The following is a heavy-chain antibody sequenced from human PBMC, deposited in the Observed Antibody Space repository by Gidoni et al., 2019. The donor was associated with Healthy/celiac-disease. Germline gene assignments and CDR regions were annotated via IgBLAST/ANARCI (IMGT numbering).Heavy chain of an antibody. D-gene: IGHD3-22*01. V-gene: IGHV3-23*04. CDR1: GFTFSSYA. Sequence: EVQLVESGGGLVQPGGSLRLSCAASGFTFSSYAMSWVRQAPGKGLEWVSAISGSGGSTYYADSVKGRFTISRDNSKNTLYLQMNSLRAEDTAVYYCAKKNDYYDSSGLSNWFDPWGQGTLVTVSS. J-gene: IGHJ5*02. CDR3: AKKNDYYDSSGLSNWFDP. CDR2: ISGSGGST.